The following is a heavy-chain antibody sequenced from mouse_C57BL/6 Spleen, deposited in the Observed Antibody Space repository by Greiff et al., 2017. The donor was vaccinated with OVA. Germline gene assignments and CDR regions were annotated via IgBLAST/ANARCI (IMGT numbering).Heavy chain of an antibody. J-gene: IGHJ2*01. CDR3: TPSTGPFDD. CDR1: GFNIKDDY. CDR2: IDPENGDT. V-gene: IGHV14-4*01. Sequence: EVQLQQSGAELVRPGASVKLSCTASGFNIKDDYMHWVKQRPEQGLEWIGWIDPENGDTEYASKFQGKATITADTSSNTAYLQLSSLTSEDTAVYYCTPSTGPFDDWGQGTTLTVSS. D-gene: IGHD2-1*01.